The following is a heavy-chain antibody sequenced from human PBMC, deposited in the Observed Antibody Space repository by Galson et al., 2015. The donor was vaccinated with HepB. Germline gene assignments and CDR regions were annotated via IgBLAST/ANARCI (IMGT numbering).Heavy chain of an antibody. D-gene: IGHD3-22*01. V-gene: IGHV1-69*04. CDR2: IIPSLGIV. Sequence: SVKVSCKASGGSFSRYAITWVRQAPGQGLEWMGRIIPSLGIVNNAQKFQGRVTITADKSTSTAYMELSSLRSEDSAVYYCARTEYYYDSGGFFGMDVWGKGTTVIVSS. J-gene: IGHJ6*04. CDR1: GGSFSRYA. CDR3: ARTEYYYDSGGFFGMDV.